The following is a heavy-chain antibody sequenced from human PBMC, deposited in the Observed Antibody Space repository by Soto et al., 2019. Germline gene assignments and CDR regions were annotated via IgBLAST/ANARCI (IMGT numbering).Heavy chain of an antibody. CDR3: AHGLEGTWYFDL. Sequence: SGPTLVNTTQTLTMTCTFAGFSLSTRGVGVGWFRQPPGKALEWLALVYWSDNKRYSPSLKSRLTITKDTSKNQVVLTLTNMDPVDTATYYCAHGLEGTWYFDLWGRGTLVTVSS. V-gene: IGHV2-5*01. CDR1: GFSLSTRGVG. D-gene: IGHD6-19*01. J-gene: IGHJ2*01. CDR2: VYWSDNK.